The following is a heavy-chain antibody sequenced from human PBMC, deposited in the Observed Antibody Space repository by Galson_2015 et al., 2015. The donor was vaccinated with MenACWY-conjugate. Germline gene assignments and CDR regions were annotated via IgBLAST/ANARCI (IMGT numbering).Heavy chain of an antibody. Sequence: SINYSGRTFYNPFLMSRVSISVDMSKSQYSLKLTSVTAADTAVYFCARRTPELNWFDPWGQGTLVTVSS. CDR2: INYSGRT. V-gene: IGHV4-39*01. CDR3: ARRTPELNWFDP. J-gene: IGHJ5*02. D-gene: IGHD1-26*01.